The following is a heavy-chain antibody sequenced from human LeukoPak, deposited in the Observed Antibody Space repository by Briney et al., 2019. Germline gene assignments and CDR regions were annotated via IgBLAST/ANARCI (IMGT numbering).Heavy chain of an antibody. Sequence: PSETLSLTCTVSGGSIRSYYWSWIRQPPGKGLEWIGYIYYSGSTNYNPSLKSRVTISVDTSKNQFSLKLSSVTAADTAVYYCARGGSSGWYYFDYWGQGTLVTVSS. D-gene: IGHD6-19*01. J-gene: IGHJ4*02. V-gene: IGHV4-59*01. CDR2: IYYSGST. CDR1: GGSIRSYY. CDR3: ARGGSSGWYYFDY.